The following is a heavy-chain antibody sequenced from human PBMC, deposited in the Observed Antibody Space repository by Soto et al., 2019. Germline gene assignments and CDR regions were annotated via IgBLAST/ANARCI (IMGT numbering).Heavy chain of an antibody. V-gene: IGHV4-34*01. CDR2: SNHSGST. CDR3: ARVLYDFWSGYYTADGMDV. J-gene: IGHJ6*02. CDR1: GGSFSGYY. Sequence: KPSETLSLTCAVYGGSFSGYYWSWIRQPPGKGLEWLGESNHSGSTNYNPSLKSRVTISVDTSKNQFSLKLSSVTAADTAVYYCARVLYDFWSGYYTADGMDVWGQGTTVTVSS. D-gene: IGHD3-3*01.